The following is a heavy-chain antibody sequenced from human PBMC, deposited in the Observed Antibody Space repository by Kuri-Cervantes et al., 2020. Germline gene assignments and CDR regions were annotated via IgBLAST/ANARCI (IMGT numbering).Heavy chain of an antibody. Sequence: SETLSLTCTISGGSLNRYYWNWIRQPPGKGPEWIGFISYSGSTNYNPSLKSRVTISVDTSKNQFSLKLSSVTAADTAVYYCARGLVDCSSTSCYAAGGRGWFDPWGQGTLVTVSS. D-gene: IGHD2-2*01. CDR1: GGSLNRYY. CDR2: ISYSGST. CDR3: ARGLVDCSSTSCYAAGGRGWFDP. J-gene: IGHJ5*02. V-gene: IGHV4-59*12.